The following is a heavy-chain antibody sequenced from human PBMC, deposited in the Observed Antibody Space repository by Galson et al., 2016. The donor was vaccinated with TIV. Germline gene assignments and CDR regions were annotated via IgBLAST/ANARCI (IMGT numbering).Heavy chain of an antibody. J-gene: IGHJ6*02. CDR2: ISAGGGST. Sequence: SLRLSCAASGFTFSSHAMTWVRQPPGKGLEWVSAISAGGGSTYYAASVQGRFTISRDNSKNPQYLQMNSLRAEDTAIYYCAKVPSSGFSYYYGLDVWGQGTTVTVSS. D-gene: IGHD3-22*01. V-gene: IGHV3-23*01. CDR1: GFTFSSHA. CDR3: AKVPSSGFSYYYGLDV.